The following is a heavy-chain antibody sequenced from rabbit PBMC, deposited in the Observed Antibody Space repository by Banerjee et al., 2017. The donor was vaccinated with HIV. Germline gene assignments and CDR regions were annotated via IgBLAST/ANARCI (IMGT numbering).Heavy chain of an antibody. CDR3: VRDRAGDANYSL. J-gene: IGHJ3*01. Sequence: QSLQESGGGLFQPGGSLALTCKASGFSLSNKYVMCWVRQAPGKGLEWIACINTSTGNTVYANWAKGRFTISKTSSTTVTLQMTSLTVADTATYFCVRDRAGDANYSLWGQGTLVTVS. D-gene: IGHD6-1*01. CDR1: GFSLSNKYV. CDR2: INTSTGNT. V-gene: IGHV1S40*01.